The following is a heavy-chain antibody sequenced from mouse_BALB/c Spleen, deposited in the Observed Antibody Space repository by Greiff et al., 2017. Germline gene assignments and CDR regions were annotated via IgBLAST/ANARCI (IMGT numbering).Heavy chain of an antibody. Sequence: QVQLQQPGAELVKPGASVKLSCKASGYTFTSYWMHWVKQRPGQGLEWIGEIDPSDSYTNYNQKFKGKATLTVDKSSSTAYMQLSSLTSEDSAVYYCARSSYGYAWFAYWGQGTLVTVSA. CDR2: IDPSDSYT. CDR3: ARSSYGYAWFAY. J-gene: IGHJ3*01. CDR1: GYTFTSYW. V-gene: IGHV1-69*02. D-gene: IGHD1-2*01.